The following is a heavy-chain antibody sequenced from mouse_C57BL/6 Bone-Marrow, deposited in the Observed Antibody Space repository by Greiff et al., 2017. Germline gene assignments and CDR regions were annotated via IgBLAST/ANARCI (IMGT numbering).Heavy chain of an antibody. CDR2: ISYDGSN. CDR1: GYSITSGYY. V-gene: IGHV3-6*01. Sequence: EVKLVESGPGLVKPSQSLSLTCSVTGYSITSGYYWNWIRQFPGNKLEWMGYISYDGSNNYNPSLKNRISITRDTSKNQFFLKLNSVTTEDTATYYCARGGGLLGFAYWGQGTLVTVSA. J-gene: IGHJ3*01. CDR3: ARGGGLLGFAY. D-gene: IGHD2-3*01.